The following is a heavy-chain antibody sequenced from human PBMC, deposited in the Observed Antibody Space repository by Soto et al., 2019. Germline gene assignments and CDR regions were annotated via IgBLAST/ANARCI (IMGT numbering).Heavy chain of an antibody. CDR1: GYSISSGYY. D-gene: IGHD6-6*01. CDR2: IHQSGSN. CDR3: ARDLPYSSSSNGMDV. V-gene: IGHV4-38-2*02. Sequence: PSETLSLTCTVSGYSISSGYYWGWIRQPPGKGLQWIASIHQSGSNYNNPSLKSRVTILVDTSKNQFSLKLSSVTAADTAVYYCARDLPYSSSSNGMDVWGQGTTVTVSS. J-gene: IGHJ6*02.